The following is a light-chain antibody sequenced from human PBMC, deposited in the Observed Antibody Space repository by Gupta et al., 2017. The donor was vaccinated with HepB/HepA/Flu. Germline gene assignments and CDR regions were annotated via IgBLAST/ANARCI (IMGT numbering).Light chain of an antibody. CDR1: QSINSW. CDR3: QQYNSYSAWT. V-gene: IGKV1-5*03. Sequence: DIQMTQSPSTLSASVGDRVTITCRASQSINSWLAWYQQKPGKAPKLLIYKASGLESGVPSRFSGSGSGTEFTLTISSLQPDDFATYYCQQYNSYSAWTFGQGTKVEIK. J-gene: IGKJ1*01. CDR2: KAS.